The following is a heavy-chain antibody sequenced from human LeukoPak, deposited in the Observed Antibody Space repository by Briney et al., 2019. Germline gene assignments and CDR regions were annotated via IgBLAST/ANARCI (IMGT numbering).Heavy chain of an antibody. Sequence: PSETLSLTCAVSGYSISSGYYWGWIRQPPGKGLEWIGSIYHSGSTYYNPSLKSRVTISVDTSKKQFSLKLSSVTAADTAVYYCARQPSNYFDYWGQGTLVTVSS. CDR1: GYSISSGYY. J-gene: IGHJ4*02. CDR2: IYHSGST. D-gene: IGHD4-11*01. CDR3: ARQPSNYFDY. V-gene: IGHV4-38-2*01.